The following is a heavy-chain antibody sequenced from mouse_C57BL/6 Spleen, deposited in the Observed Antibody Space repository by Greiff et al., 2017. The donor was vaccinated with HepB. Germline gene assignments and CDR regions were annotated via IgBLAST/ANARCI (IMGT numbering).Heavy chain of an antibody. V-gene: IGHV6-3*01. Sequence: EVKLVESGGGLVQPGGSMKLSCVASGFTFSNYWMNWVRQSPEKGLEWVAQIRLKSDNYATHYAESVKGRFTISRDDSKSSVYLQMNNLRAEDTGIYYCTITTVVASQYYYAMDYWGQGTSVTVSS. CDR3: TITTVVASQYYYAMDY. J-gene: IGHJ4*01. CDR1: GFTFSNYW. D-gene: IGHD1-1*01. CDR2: IRLKSDNYAT.